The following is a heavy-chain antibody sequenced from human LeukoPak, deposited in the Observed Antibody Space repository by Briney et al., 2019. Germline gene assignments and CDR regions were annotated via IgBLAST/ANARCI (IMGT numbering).Heavy chain of an antibody. CDR2: IYTSGST. V-gene: IGHV4-4*07. CDR1: GGSISSYY. CDR3: ARDGYYGSGTDYYYYYMDV. D-gene: IGHD3-10*01. Sequence: ASETLSLTCAVSGGSISSYYWSWIRQPAGKGLEWIGRIYTSGSTNYNPSLKSRVTMSVDTSKNQFSLKLSSVTAADTAVYYCARDGYYGSGTDYYYYYMDVWGKGTTVTVSS. J-gene: IGHJ6*03.